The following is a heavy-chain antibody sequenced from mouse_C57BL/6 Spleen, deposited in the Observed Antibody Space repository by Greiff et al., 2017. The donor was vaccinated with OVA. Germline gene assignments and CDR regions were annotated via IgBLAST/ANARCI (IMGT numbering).Heavy chain of an antibody. D-gene: IGHD6-1*01. V-gene: IGHV1-69*01. Sequence: QVQLQQPGAELVMPGASVKLSCKASGYTFTSYWMHWVKQRPGQGLEWIGEIDPSDSYTNYNQKFKGKSTLTVDKSSSTASMQLSSLTSEEAAVYYCARNGVLSWFAYWGQGTLVTVSA. CDR1: GYTFTSYW. J-gene: IGHJ3*01. CDR3: ARNGVLSWFAY. CDR2: IDPSDSYT.